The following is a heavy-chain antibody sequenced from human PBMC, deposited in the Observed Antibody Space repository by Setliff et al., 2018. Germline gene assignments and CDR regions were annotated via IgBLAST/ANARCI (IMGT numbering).Heavy chain of an antibody. J-gene: IGHJ6*02. Sequence: GESLKISCKGSGYSFTSYWIGWVRQMPGKGLEWMGIIYPGDSDTRYSPSFQGQVTISADKSISTAYLQWSSLKASDTAMYYCARVGQQLVYYYYGMDVWGRGTTVTVSS. D-gene: IGHD6-13*01. V-gene: IGHV5-51*01. CDR3: ARVGQQLVYYYYGMDV. CDR1: GYSFTSYW. CDR2: IYPGDSDT.